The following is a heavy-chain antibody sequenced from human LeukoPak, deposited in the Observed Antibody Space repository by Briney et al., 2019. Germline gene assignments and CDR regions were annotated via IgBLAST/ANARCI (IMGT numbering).Heavy chain of an antibody. V-gene: IGHV4-61*05. CDR2: IYYSGST. CDR3: AKVSDRDSSGYYWGFEY. CDR1: GGSISSSGYY. J-gene: IGHJ4*02. D-gene: IGHD3-22*01. Sequence: PSETLSLTCTVSGGSISSSGYYCGWIRQPPGKGLECIGYIYYSGSTNYNPSLKSRVTISVDTSRNQFSLKLTSVTAADTAVYYCAKVSDRDSSGYYWGFEYWGQGTLVTVSS.